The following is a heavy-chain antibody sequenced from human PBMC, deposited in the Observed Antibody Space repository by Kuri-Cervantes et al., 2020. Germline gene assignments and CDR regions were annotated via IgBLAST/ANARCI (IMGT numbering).Heavy chain of an antibody. CDR1: GGSISSYY. D-gene: IGHD3-3*01. Sequence: SETLSLTCTVSGGSISSYYWSWIRQPPGKGLEWIGYIYYSGSTNYNPSLKSRVTISVDTSKNQFSLKLSPVTAADTAVYYCARWVYYDFWSGPSYDAFDIWGQGTMVTVSS. CDR3: ARWVYYDFWSGPSYDAFDI. J-gene: IGHJ3*02. CDR2: IYYSGST. V-gene: IGHV4-59*01.